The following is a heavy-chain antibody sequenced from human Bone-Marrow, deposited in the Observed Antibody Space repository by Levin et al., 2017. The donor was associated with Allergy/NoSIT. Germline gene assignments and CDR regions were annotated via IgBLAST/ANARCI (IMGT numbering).Heavy chain of an antibody. CDR1: GFSLDDYW. CDR2: IFPGDSST. D-gene: IGHD6-19*01. V-gene: IGHV5-51*01. CDR3: ARHRGGSGWFP. Sequence: GGSLRLSCKASGFSLDDYWIGWARQVPGKGLEWMGIIFPGDSSTTYSPSFQGQVTISADKSISTAYRQWGSLKASDTAMVFCARHRGGSGWFPWGQGTLVTVSS. J-gene: IGHJ5*02.